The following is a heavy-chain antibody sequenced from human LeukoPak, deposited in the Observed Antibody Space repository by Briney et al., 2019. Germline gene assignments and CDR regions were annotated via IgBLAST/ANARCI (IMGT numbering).Heavy chain of an antibody. CDR3: SVNYCSGGSCYML. CDR2: IRSKANSYAT. D-gene: IGHD2-15*01. CDR1: GFTFSGSV. V-gene: IGHV3-73*01. J-gene: IGHJ4*02. Sequence: PGGSLRLSCAASGFTFSGSVMHWVRQASGKGLEWVGRIRSKANSYATAYAASVKGRFTIPRDDSKNTAYLQMNSLKTEDTAVYYCSVNYCSGGSCYMLWGQGTLVTVSS.